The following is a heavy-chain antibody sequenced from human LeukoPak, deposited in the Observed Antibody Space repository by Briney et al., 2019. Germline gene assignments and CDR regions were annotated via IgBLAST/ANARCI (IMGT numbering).Heavy chain of an antibody. V-gene: IGHV3-33*01. J-gene: IGHJ4*02. CDR1: GFVFRSYG. D-gene: IGHD3-22*01. CDR3: ASSNG. Sequence: GGSLRLSCAASGFVFRSYGMHWVRQAPGKGLEWVAVIWYDGSNNNYADSVKGRFTISRDNFKNTLYLQMNSLRVEDTAVYYCASSNGWGQGTLVTVSS. CDR2: IWYDGSNN.